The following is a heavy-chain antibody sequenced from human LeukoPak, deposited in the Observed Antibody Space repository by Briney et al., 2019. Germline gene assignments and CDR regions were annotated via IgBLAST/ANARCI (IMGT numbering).Heavy chain of an antibody. J-gene: IGHJ4*02. CDR2: IYYSGST. Sequence: SETLSLTCTVSGGSISSYYWSWIRQPPGKGLEWIGYIYYSGSTNYNPSLKSRVTISVDTSKNQFSLKLSSVTAADTAVYYCARDRRYRSGWYGIDYWGQGTLVTVSS. CDR1: GGSISSYY. CDR3: ARDRRYRSGWYGIDY. D-gene: IGHD6-19*01. V-gene: IGHV4-59*01.